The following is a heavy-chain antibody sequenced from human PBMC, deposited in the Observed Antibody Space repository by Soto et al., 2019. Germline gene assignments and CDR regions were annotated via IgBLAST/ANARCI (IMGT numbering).Heavy chain of an antibody. V-gene: IGHV4-59*01. CDR1: GGSISGYY. CDR3: ARGLPYRTSSHWFDP. J-gene: IGHJ5*02. D-gene: IGHD6-6*01. Sequence: SEPLSLTCTVSGGSISGYYWSCIRQPPGTGLEWIGYIHYSGSTNYAPSLKNRVTISVETSKNLFSLKLNSVTAADTAVYYCARGLPYRTSSHWFDPWGQGTLVTVSS. CDR2: IHYSGST.